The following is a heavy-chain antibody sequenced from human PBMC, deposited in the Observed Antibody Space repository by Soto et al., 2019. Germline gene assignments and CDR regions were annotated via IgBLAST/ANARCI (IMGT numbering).Heavy chain of an antibody. Sequence: EVQLLESGGGLVQPGGSLRLSCAASGFTFENSAMTWVRQAPGKGLDWISSISYGDDNTYYTDSVKGRFTISRDNSKNTLYLQMNSLRADDTAIYYCVKGDWGVSWGQGTLVTVSS. D-gene: IGHD2-21*01. J-gene: IGHJ5*02. CDR3: VKGDWGVS. CDR2: ISYGDDNT. CDR1: GFTFENSA. V-gene: IGHV3-23*01.